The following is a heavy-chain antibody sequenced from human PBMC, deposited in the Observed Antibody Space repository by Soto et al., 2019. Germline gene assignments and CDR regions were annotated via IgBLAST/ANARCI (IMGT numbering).Heavy chain of an antibody. D-gene: IGHD2-2*02. Sequence: PSETLSLTCTVSGGSISSYYWSWIRQPPGKGLEWIGYIYYSGSTNYNPSLKSRVTISVDTSKNQFSLKLSSVTAADTAVYYCARDIYGDAFDIWGQGTTVTVSS. CDR2: IYYSGST. CDR1: GGSISSYY. J-gene: IGHJ3*02. V-gene: IGHV4-59*01. CDR3: ARDIYGDAFDI.